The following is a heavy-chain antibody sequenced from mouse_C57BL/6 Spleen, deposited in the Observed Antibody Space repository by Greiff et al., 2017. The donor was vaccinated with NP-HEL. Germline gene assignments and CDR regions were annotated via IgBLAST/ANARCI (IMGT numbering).Heavy chain of an antibody. CDR3: ARGRDGYDEAWFAY. CDR1: GYTFTSYW. V-gene: IGHV1-55*01. J-gene: IGHJ3*01. Sequence: QVQLQQPGAELVKPGASVKMSCKASGYTFTSYWITWVKQRPGQGLEWIGDIYPGSGSTNYNEKFKGKATLTADKSSSTAYMELRSLTSEDSAVYFCARGRDGYDEAWFAYWGQGTLVTVSA. D-gene: IGHD2-2*01. CDR2: IYPGSGST.